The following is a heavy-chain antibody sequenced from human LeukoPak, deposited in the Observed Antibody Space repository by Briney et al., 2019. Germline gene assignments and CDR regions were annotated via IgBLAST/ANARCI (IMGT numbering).Heavy chain of an antibody. J-gene: IGHJ6*04. CDR1: GFTFSSYE. D-gene: IGHD3-10*02. Sequence: PGGSLRLSCAASGFTFSSYEMNWVRQAPGKGREGVSYISSSGSTIYYADSVKGRFTISRHNAKNSLYLQMNSLRAEDTAVYYCAELGITMIGGVWGKGTTVTISS. CDR2: ISSSGSTI. V-gene: IGHV3-48*03. CDR3: AELGITMIGGV.